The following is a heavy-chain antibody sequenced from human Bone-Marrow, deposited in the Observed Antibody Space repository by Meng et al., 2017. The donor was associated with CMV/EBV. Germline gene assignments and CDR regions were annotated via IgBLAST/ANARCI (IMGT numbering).Heavy chain of an antibody. CDR1: GGSISSSSYY. D-gene: IGHD1-1*01. J-gene: IGHJ4*02. CDR3: ATTTGEAEGPDY. Sequence: GSLRLSCTVSGGSISSSSYYWGWIRQPPGKGLEWIGSIYYSGSTNYNPSLKSRVTISVDTSKNQFSLKLSSVTAADTAVYYCATTTGEAEGPDYWGQGTLVTVSS. CDR2: IYYSGST. V-gene: IGHV4-39*07.